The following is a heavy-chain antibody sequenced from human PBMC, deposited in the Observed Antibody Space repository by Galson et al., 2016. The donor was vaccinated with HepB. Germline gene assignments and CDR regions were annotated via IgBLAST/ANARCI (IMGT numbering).Heavy chain of an antibody. CDR3: ARLYGSGSFDS. CDR1: GYTFSTYA. J-gene: IGHJ4*02. CDR2: INCGNGNT. D-gene: IGHD3-10*01. Sequence: SVKVSCKASGYTFSTYAMHWVRQAPGQRLEWMGWINCGNGNTKYAQKFQGRATITRDTSASTAYMEVSRLRSEDTAVYYCARLYGSGSFDSWGQGTLVTVSS. V-gene: IGHV1-3*01.